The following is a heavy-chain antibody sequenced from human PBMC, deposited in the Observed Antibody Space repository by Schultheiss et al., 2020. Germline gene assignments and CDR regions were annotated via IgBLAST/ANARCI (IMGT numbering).Heavy chain of an antibody. V-gene: IGHV1-58*01. Sequence: SVKVSCKASGFTFTSSAVQWVRQARGQRLEWIGWIVVGSGNTNYAQKFQGRVTMTRDTSISTAYMELSRLRSDDTAVYYCVLQRGYSGYDSFDYWGQGTLVTVSS. CDR3: VLQRGYSGYDSFDY. CDR1: GFTFTSSA. CDR2: IVVGSGNT. J-gene: IGHJ4*02. D-gene: IGHD5-12*01.